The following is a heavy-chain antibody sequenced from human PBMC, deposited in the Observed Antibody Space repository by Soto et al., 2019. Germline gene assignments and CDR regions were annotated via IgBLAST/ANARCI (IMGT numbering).Heavy chain of an antibody. CDR2: ISGSGGST. Sequence: PGGSLRLSCSASGFTFSSYAMSWVRQAPGKGLEWVSDISGSGGSTYYADSVKGRFTISRDNSKNTLYLQMNSLRAEDTAVYYCAKVERSGDLANWGQGTQVTVSS. D-gene: IGHD1-1*01. V-gene: IGHV3-23*01. CDR3: AKVERSGDLAN. CDR1: GFTFSSYA. J-gene: IGHJ4*02.